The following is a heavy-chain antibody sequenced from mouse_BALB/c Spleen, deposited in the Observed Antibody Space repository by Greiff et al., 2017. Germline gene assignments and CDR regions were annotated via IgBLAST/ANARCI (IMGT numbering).Heavy chain of an antibody. CDR2: ISDGGSYT. D-gene: IGHD1-2*01. Sequence: EVMLVESGGGLVKPGGSLKLSCAASGFTFSDYYMYWVRQTPEKRLEWVATISDGGSYTYYPDSVKGRFTISRDNAKNNLYLQMSSLKSEDTAMYYCARGLFTTARAYWGQGTLVTVAA. J-gene: IGHJ3*01. CDR1: GFTFSDYY. V-gene: IGHV5-4*02. CDR3: ARGLFTTARAY.